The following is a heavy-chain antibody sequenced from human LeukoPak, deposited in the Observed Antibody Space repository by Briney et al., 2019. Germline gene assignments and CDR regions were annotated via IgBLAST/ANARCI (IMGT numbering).Heavy chain of an antibody. CDR2: IYHSGST. Sequence: PSETLSLTCAVSGYSISSGYYWGWIRQPPGKGLEWIGSIYHSGSTYYNPSLKSRVTISVDTSKNLFSLKLSSVTAADTAVYYCARVLYRSQKDIVVVVAATPDLYNWFDPWGQGTLVTVSS. CDR1: GYSISSGYY. V-gene: IGHV4-38-2*01. D-gene: IGHD2-15*01. CDR3: ARVLYRSQKDIVVVVAATPDLYNWFDP. J-gene: IGHJ5*02.